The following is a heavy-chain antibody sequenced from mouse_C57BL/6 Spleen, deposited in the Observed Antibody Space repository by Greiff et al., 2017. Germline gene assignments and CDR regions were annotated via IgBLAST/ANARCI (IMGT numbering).Heavy chain of an antibody. D-gene: IGHD4-1*01. CDR1: GYSFTGYY. CDR2: INPSTGGT. Sequence: EVKLQESGPELVKPGASVKISCKASGYSFTGYYMNWVKQSPEKSLEWIGEINPSTGGTTYNQKFKAKATLTVDKSSSTAYMQLKSLTSEDSAVYYCARSGTVYWGQGTTLTVSS. V-gene: IGHV1-42*01. J-gene: IGHJ2*01. CDR3: ARSGTVY.